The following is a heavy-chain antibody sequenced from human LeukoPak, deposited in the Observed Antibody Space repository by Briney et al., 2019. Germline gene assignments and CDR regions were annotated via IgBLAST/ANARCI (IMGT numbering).Heavy chain of an antibody. V-gene: IGHV4-38-2*02. Sequence: PSETLSLTCTVSGYSISSGYYWGWIRQPPGKGLEWIGSIYHSGSTYYNPSLKSRVTISVDTSKNQFSLKLSSVTAADTAVYYCARRDYDILTGYYTPDYWGQGTLVTVSS. CDR3: ARRDYDILTGYYTPDY. J-gene: IGHJ4*02. D-gene: IGHD3-9*01. CDR2: IYHSGST. CDR1: GYSISSGYY.